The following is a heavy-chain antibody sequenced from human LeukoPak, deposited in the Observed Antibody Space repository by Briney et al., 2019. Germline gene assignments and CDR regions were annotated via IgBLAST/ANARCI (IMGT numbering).Heavy chain of an antibody. CDR2: ISSSSNI. Sequence: PGGSLRLSCAASGLTFSSYSMNWVRQAPGKGLEWVSSISSSSNIYYADSVKGRFTISRDNAKNSLYLQMNSLRAEDTAVYYCARVPHAMVRGVIITEFYFDYWGQGTLVTVSP. J-gene: IGHJ4*02. CDR1: GLTFSSYS. CDR3: ARVPHAMVRGVIITEFYFDY. D-gene: IGHD3-10*01. V-gene: IGHV3-21*01.